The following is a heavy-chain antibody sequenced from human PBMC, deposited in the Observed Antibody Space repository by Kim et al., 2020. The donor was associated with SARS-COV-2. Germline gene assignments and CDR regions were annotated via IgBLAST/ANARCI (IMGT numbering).Heavy chain of an antibody. V-gene: IGHV4-59*01. CDR1: GGSISSYY. D-gene: IGHD1-1*01. CDR3: ARWNDWFDS. Sequence: SETLSLTCTVSGGSISSYYWSWVRQSPGKGLEWIGYIYSIGNTNYNPSLKSRVTISLDTSKNQFSLMLTSVTAADTAVYYCARWNDWFDSWSQGTLVTVSS. CDR2: IYSIGNT. J-gene: IGHJ5*01.